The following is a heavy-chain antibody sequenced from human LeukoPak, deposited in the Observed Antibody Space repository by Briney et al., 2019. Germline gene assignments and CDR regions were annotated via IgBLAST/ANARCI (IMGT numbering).Heavy chain of an antibody. CDR3: ASLGGYQNGNFDF. J-gene: IGHJ4*02. CDR1: GYSISTGIH. V-gene: IGHV4-38-2*01. Sequence: SETLSLTCAVAGYSISTGIHWGWIRQSPEKGLEWIGSIHYSGSTLYNPSLKSRVTISIDTSKNQFSLRLNSVTAADTAVYYCASLGGYQNGNFDFWGQGTLVTVSS. D-gene: IGHD3-16*01. CDR2: IHYSGST.